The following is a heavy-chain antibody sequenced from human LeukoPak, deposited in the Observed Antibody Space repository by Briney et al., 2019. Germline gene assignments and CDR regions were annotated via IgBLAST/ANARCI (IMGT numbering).Heavy chain of an antibody. CDR1: GGSISSYY. J-gene: IGHJ4*02. V-gene: IGHV4-59*01. CDR3: ARDRIAVADNYFDY. Sequence: SETLSLTGTVSGGSISSYYWSWIRQPPGKGLEWIGYIYYSGSTNYNPSLKSRVTISVDTSKNQFSLKLSSVTAADTAVYYCARDRIAVADNYFDYWGQGTLVTVSS. D-gene: IGHD6-19*01. CDR2: IYYSGST.